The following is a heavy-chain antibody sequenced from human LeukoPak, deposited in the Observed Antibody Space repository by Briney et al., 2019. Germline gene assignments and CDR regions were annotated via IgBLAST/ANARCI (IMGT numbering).Heavy chain of an antibody. Sequence: SETLSLTCTVSGGSISSYYWSWLRQPPGKGLEWIGYIYYSGSTNYNPSLKSRVTISVDTSKNQFSLKLSSVTAADTAVYYCARVTIEYCSSTSCYPYYYYYMDVWGKGTTVTVSS. V-gene: IGHV4-59*01. J-gene: IGHJ6*03. CDR1: GGSISSYY. D-gene: IGHD2-2*01. CDR3: ARVTIEYCSSTSCYPYYYYYMDV. CDR2: IYYSGST.